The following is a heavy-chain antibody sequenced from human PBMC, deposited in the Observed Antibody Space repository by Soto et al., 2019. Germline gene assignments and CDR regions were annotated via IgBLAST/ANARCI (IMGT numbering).Heavy chain of an antibody. CDR2: IYPGDSDT. D-gene: IGHD6-19*01. CDR3: ARHGGGIAVAGTWGGLDL. Sequence: EVQLVQSGAEVKKPGESLKISCKGSGYSFTSYWIGWVRQMPGKGLEWMGIIYPGDSDTRYSPSFEGQVTISGDKSISTADLHWSSLKASDTAMYYCARHGGGIAVAGTWGGLDLWGQGTMVTVSS. J-gene: IGHJ3*01. V-gene: IGHV5-51*01. CDR1: GYSFTSYW.